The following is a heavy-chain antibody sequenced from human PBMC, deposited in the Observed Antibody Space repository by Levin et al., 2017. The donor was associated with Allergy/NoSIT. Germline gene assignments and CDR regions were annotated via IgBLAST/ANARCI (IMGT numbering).Heavy chain of an antibody. Sequence: GESLKISCAASGFTFSSYAMSWVRQAPGKGLEWVSAISGSGGSTYYADSVKGRFTISRDNSKNTLYLQMNSLRAEDTAVYYCATTLPPGDWYYFDYWGQGTLVTVSS. V-gene: IGHV3-23*01. CDR2: ISGSGGST. CDR3: ATTLPPGDWYYFDY. CDR1: GFTFSSYA. J-gene: IGHJ4*02. D-gene: IGHD2-21*02.